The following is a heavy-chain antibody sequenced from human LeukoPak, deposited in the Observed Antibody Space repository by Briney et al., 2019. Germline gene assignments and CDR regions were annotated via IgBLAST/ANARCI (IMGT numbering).Heavy chain of an antibody. V-gene: IGHV4-59*01. CDR1: GGSISSYY. J-gene: IGHJ4*02. D-gene: IGHD6-19*01. Sequence: SETLSLTCTASGGSISSYYWSWIRQPPGKGLEWIGYIYYSGSTNYNPSLKSRVTISVDTSKNQFSLKLSSVTAADTAVYYCARAVGQWLVLDWGQGTLVTVSS. CDR3: ARAVGQWLVLD. CDR2: IYYSGST.